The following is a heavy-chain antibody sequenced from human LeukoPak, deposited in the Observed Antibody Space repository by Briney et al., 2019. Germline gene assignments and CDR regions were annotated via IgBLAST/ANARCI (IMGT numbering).Heavy chain of an antibody. Sequence: GRSLRLSCAASGFIFSSYAMHWVRQAPGKGLEWVAVISYDGSNKYYADSVKGRLTISRDNSKNTLYLQMNSLRAEDTAVYYCATSSWYDFVGYFDYWGQGTLVTVSS. CDR2: ISYDGSNK. CDR3: ATSSWYDFVGYFDY. J-gene: IGHJ4*02. CDR1: GFIFSSYA. V-gene: IGHV3-30-3*01. D-gene: IGHD6-13*01.